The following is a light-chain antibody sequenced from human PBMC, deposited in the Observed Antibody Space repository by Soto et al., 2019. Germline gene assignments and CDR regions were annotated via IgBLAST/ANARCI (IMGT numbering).Light chain of an antibody. CDR1: SSDVGAYNY. J-gene: IGLJ2*01. V-gene: IGLV2-14*01. CDR3: SSYTSSNTLV. CDR2: EVS. Sequence: QSALTQPASVSGSPGQSITISCTGTSSDVGAYNYVSWYQQHPGKAPKLMIFEVSDRPSGVSNRFSGSKSGKTAPLTISGLQDEDEADYYCSSYTSSNTLVFGGGTKLTVL.